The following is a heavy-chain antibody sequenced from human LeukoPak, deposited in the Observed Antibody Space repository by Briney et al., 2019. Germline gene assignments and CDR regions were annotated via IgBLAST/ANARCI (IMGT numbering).Heavy chain of an antibody. CDR2: INSDGSST. J-gene: IGHJ4*02. D-gene: IGHD2-2*01. CDR3: AIGAKYPYFDY. CDR1: GFTFSSYW. Sequence: TGGSLRLSCAASGFTFSSYWRHWVRQAPGKGLVWVSRINSDGSSTSYADSVKGRSTISRDNAKNTLYLQMNSLRAEDTAVYYCAIGAKYPYFDYWGQGTLVTVSS. V-gene: IGHV3-74*01.